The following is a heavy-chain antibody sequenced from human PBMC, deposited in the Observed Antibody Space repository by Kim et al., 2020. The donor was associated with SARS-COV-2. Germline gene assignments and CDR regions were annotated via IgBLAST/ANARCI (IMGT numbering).Heavy chain of an antibody. CDR2: ITYDGSNK. J-gene: IGHJ6*02. CDR1: GFTFSSYV. D-gene: IGHD6-19*01. CDR3: AEELPPGYSSGWSYYGYGMDF. Sequence: WGSLRLSCAASGFTFSSYVMHWVRQAPGKGLEWVAVITYDGSNKYYADSVKGRFTISRDNTKNTLYLQMKRLRAEDTAVYYCAEELPPGYSSGWSYYGYGMDFWGQGPTVTVPS. V-gene: IGHV3-30*18.